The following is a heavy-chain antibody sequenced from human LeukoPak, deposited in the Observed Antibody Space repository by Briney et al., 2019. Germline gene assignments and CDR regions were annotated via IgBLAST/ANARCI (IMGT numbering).Heavy chain of an antibody. D-gene: IGHD1-26*01. V-gene: IGHV3-21*01. CDR3: ARGTYSGSYSDY. CDR2: IGSSSSYI. CDR1: GFTFSSYS. J-gene: IGHJ4*02. Sequence: AGGSLRLSCAASGFTFSSYSMNWVRQAPGKGLEWVSSIGSSSSYIYYADSVKGRFTISRDNAKNSLYLQMNSLRAEDTAVYYCARGTYSGSYSDYWGQGTLVTVSS.